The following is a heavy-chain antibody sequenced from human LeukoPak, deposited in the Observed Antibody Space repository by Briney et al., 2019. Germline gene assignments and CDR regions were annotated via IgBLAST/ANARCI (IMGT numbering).Heavy chain of an antibody. CDR2: INPSDSSA. J-gene: IGHJ6*03. CDR1: GYSFTNYY. Sequence: GASVKVSCKASGYSFTNYYIHWVRQAPGQGLEWMGMINPSDSSATYPQKFQGRVTMTRDTSTSTVYMELSSLRSEDTAVYYCARGSGSLLGLYYYYMDVWGKGTTVTVSS. CDR3: ARGSGSLLGLYYYYMDV. V-gene: IGHV1-46*01. D-gene: IGHD1-26*01.